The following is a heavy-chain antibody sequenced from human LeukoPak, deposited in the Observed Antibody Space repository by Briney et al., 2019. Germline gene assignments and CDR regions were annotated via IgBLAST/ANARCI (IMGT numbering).Heavy chain of an antibody. J-gene: IGHJ6*03. CDR3: AKAFDTSWDYYYMDV. V-gene: IGHV3-30*02. D-gene: IGHD2-2*01. CDR1: GFTFSSYG. CDR2: IRYDGSNK. Sequence: GGSLRLSCAASGFTFSSYGMHWVRQAPGKGLEWVAFIRYDGSNKYYADSVKGRFTISRDNSKNTLYLQMNSLRAEDTAVYYCAKAFDTSWDYYYMDVWGKGTTVTVSS.